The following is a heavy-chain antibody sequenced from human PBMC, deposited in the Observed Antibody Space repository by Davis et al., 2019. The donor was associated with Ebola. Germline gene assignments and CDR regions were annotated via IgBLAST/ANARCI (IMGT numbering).Heavy chain of an antibody. Sequence: MPSETLSLTCTVSGGSISTYYWSWIRQPPGKGLEWIGYIYYSGSTNYNPSLKSRVTISVDTSKNQFSLKLSSVTAADTAVYYCARSPHPYGSSWFFDYWGQGTLVSVSS. V-gene: IGHV4-59*01. D-gene: IGHD6-13*01. J-gene: IGHJ4*02. CDR1: GGSISTYY. CDR2: IYYSGST. CDR3: ARSPHPYGSSWFFDY.